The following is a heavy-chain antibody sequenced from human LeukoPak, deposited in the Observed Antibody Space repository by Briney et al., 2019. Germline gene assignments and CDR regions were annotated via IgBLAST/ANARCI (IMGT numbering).Heavy chain of an antibody. Sequence: GASVKVSCKASGYTFTGYYMHWVRQAPGQGLEWMGGIIPIFGTANYAQKFQGRVTITADESTSTAYMELSSLRSEDTAVYYCARGPPKYSSLYYYYMDVWGKGTTVTVSS. J-gene: IGHJ6*03. CDR1: GYTFTGYY. V-gene: IGHV1-69*13. CDR3: ARGPPKYSSLYYYYMDV. D-gene: IGHD6-6*01. CDR2: IIPIFGTA.